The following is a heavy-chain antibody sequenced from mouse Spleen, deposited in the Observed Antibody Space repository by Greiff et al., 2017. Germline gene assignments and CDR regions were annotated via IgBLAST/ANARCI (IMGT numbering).Heavy chain of an antibody. CDR1: GFTFSSYT. Sequence: EVHLVESGGGLVKPGGSLKLSCAASGFTFSSYTMSWVRQTPEKRLEWVATISSGGSYTYYPDSVKGRFTISRDNAKNTLYLQMSSLKSEDTAMYYCTRETVDFDYWGQGTTLTVSS. J-gene: IGHJ2*01. CDR2: ISSGGSYT. CDR3: TRETVDFDY. V-gene: IGHV5-6-4*01.